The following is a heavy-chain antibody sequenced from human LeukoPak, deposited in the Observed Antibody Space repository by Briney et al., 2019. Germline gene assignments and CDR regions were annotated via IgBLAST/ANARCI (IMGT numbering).Heavy chain of an antibody. CDR2: IYWDDDK. V-gene: IGHV2-5*02. CDR1: GFSLSTSRLG. CDR3: AHRPITMGAFEI. J-gene: IGHJ3*02. Sequence: SGPTLVKPTQTLTLTCTFSGFSLSTSRLGVGSIRQPPGKALQWLAIIYWDDDKRYSPSLKSRLTITKDTSKNQVVLTMTNMDPLDTATYYCAHRPITMGAFEIWGQGTMVTVSS. D-gene: IGHD3-10*01.